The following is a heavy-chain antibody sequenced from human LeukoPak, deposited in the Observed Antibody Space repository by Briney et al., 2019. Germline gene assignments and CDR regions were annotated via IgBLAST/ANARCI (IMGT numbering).Heavy chain of an antibody. CDR2: IFPGDSDT. D-gene: IGHD3-22*01. Sequence: GECLKISCKGSGYSFTSYWIAWVRQMPGKGLEWMGIIFPGDSDTRYSPSFQGQVTISADKSISTAYLQWSSLKASDTAMYYCARQVTLNYYDSSAYGFDIWGQGTMVTVSS. V-gene: IGHV5-51*01. CDR1: GYSFTSYW. J-gene: IGHJ3*02. CDR3: ARQVTLNYYDSSAYGFDI.